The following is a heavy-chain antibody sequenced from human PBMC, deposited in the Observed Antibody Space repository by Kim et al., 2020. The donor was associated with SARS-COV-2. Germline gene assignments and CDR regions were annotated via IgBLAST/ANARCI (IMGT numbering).Heavy chain of an antibody. D-gene: IGHD3-22*01. J-gene: IGHJ3*02. CDR3: ARDLKLWTYYYYSSGGDAFDI. Sequence: GGSLRLSCAASGFTFSDYYMSWIRQAPGKGLEWVSYISSSGSTIYYADSVKGRFTISRDNAKNSLYLQMNSLRAEDTAVYYCARDLKLWTYYYYSSGGDAFDIWGQGTMVTVSS. V-gene: IGHV3-11*01. CDR1: GFTFSDYY. CDR2: ISSSGSTI.